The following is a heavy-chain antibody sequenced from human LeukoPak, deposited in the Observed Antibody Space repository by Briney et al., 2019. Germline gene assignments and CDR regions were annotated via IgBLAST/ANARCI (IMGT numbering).Heavy chain of an antibody. D-gene: IGHD3-22*01. CDR1: GYTFTSYY. Sequence: ASVKVSCKASGYTFTSYYMHWVRQATGQGLEWMGWMNPNSGNTGYAQKFQGRVTMTRNTSISTAYMEPSSLRSEDTAVYYCARGGVGSYDSSGYYYAWGQGTLVTVSS. J-gene: IGHJ5*02. CDR2: MNPNSGNT. V-gene: IGHV1-8*02. CDR3: ARGGVGSYDSSGYYYA.